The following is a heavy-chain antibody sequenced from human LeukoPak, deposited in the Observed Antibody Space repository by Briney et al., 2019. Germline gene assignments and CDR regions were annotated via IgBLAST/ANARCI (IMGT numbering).Heavy chain of an antibody. V-gene: IGHV4-30-2*01. CDR1: GGSISSGGYS. CDR2: IYHSGST. CDR3: ASSSLEVATTMESYFDY. D-gene: IGHD5-12*01. Sequence: PSETLSLTCAVSGGSISSGGYSWSWIRQPPGKGLEWIGYIYHSGSTYYNPSLKSRVTISVDRSKNQFSLKLSSVTAADTAVYYCASSSLEVATTMESYFDYWGQGTLVTASS. J-gene: IGHJ4*02.